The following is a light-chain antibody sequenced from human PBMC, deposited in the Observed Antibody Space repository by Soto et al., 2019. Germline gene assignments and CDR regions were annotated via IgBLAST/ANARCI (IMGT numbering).Light chain of an antibody. V-gene: IGKV3-20*01. CDR1: QKISSNF. Sequence: EVVLTQSPGTVSLSPGEGATLSCRARQKISSNFLAWYQQRPGQAPRLLIFGASSRATGIPDRFSGSGSGTDFTLTISRLEPEDFAVYYCQQYDRSPKTFGQGTRVEIK. CDR3: QQYDRSPKT. CDR2: GAS. J-gene: IGKJ1*01.